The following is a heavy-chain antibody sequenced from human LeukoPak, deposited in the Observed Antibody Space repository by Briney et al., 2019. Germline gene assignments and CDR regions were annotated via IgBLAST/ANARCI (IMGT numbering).Heavy chain of an antibody. CDR1: GFTFSSYA. CDR3: AKDLGDGSVNLGYFDY. D-gene: IGHD3-10*01. Sequence: GWSLRLSCAASGFTFSSYAMRWVGQAPGKGLDWVSAICGCGGRSYYADSVKGRFTISRDKSKNTQYLQMNSLRAENTAVYYCAKDLGDGSVNLGYFDYWGQGTLVTVSS. V-gene: IGHV3-23*01. CDR2: ICGCGGRS. J-gene: IGHJ4*02.